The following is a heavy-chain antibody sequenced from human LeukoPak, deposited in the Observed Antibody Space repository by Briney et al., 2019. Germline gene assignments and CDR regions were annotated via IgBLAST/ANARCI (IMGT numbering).Heavy chain of an antibody. D-gene: IGHD1-26*01. Sequence: GGSLRLSCAASGFTFSSYGMHWVRQAPGKGLEWVAFIRYDGSNKYYADSVKGRFTISRDNAKNSLYLQMNSLRAEDTAVYYCARDGTRATTKPVSDYWGQGTLVTVSS. CDR1: GFTFSSYG. CDR2: IRYDGSNK. CDR3: ARDGTRATTKPVSDY. V-gene: IGHV3-30*02. J-gene: IGHJ4*02.